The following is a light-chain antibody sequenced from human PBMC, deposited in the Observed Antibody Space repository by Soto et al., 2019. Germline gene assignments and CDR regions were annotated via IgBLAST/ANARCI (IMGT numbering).Light chain of an antibody. CDR3: AVWDDSLDGHAV. J-gene: IGLJ7*01. Sequence: QSVLTQPPSASGTPGQRVSISCSGSSSNIGSNTVRWYQHLPGTAPRLLIYNNIQWPSGVPDRFSGSKSGTSASLAISGLQSEDEADYYCAVWDDSLDGHAVFGGGTKLTVL. CDR1: SSNIGSNT. CDR2: NNI. V-gene: IGLV1-44*01.